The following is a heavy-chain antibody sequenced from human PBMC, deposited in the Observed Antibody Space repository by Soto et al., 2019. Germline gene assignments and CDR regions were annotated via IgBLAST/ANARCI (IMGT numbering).Heavy chain of an antibody. D-gene: IGHD3-10*01. CDR1: GGSISSYY. J-gene: IGHJ5*02. Sequence: SETLSLTCTVSGGSISSYYWSWIRQPPGKGLEWIGYIYYSGSTNYNPSLKSRVTISVDTSKNLFSLKLSSVTAADTAVYYCANGPMDTMLWSFDPWGQGTLVTVSS. CDR2: IYYSGST. CDR3: ANGPMDTMLWSFDP. V-gene: IGHV4-59*01.